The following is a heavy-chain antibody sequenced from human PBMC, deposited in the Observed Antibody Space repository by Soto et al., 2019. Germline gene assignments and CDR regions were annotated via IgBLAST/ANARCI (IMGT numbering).Heavy chain of an antibody. CDR2: ISTAHADI. D-gene: IGHD3-10*01. CDR3: VRDLAYIREY. V-gene: IGHV1-18*01. CDR1: GYTFTDYG. J-gene: IGHJ4*02. Sequence: QVQLIQSGPEVRKPGASVKVSCKTSGYTFTDYGISWVRQAPGQGLEWMGWISTAHADIGYAQKFQGRVTMTKDTSTSTSFMELRSLRSDDTAIYYCVRDLAYIREYWGQGTQVTVSS.